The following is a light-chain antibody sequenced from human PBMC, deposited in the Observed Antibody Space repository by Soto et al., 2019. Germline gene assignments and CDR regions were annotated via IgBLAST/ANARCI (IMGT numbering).Light chain of an antibody. Sequence: DIQMTQSPSSLSASVGDRVTITCRASQSISSYLNWYQQKPGKAPKLLIYAASSLQSGVPSRFSGSGSGTDFTLTISSLQPEDFATYYCQQSYSTLAPITFGQGTRLEIK. CDR2: AAS. CDR3: QQSYSTLAPIT. J-gene: IGKJ5*01. CDR1: QSISSY. V-gene: IGKV1-39*01.